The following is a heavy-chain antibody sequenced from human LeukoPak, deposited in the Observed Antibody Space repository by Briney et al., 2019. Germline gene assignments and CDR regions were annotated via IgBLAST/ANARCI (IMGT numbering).Heavy chain of an antibody. CDR3: ARSPTGAFDI. V-gene: IGHV1-8*01. CDR1: GYTFTSYD. J-gene: IGHJ3*02. Sequence: ASVKVSCKASGYTFTSYDINWVRQATGQGPEWMGWMNPNSGKTGYAQKFQGRVTMTWDTSISTAYMDLSSLRSEDTAVYYCARSPTGAFDIWGQGTMVTASS. D-gene: IGHD7-27*01. CDR2: MNPNSGKT.